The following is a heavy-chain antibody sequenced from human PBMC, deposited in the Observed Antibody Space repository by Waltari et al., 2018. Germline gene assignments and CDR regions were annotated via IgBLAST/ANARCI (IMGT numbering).Heavy chain of an antibody. CDR1: GGSFSSYW. CDR3: ARRQYRTFDY. D-gene: IGHD5-18*01. V-gene: IGHV4-39*07. Sequence: QVQLQESGPGLVKPSETLSLTCAVSGGSFSSYWWGWTRQPPGKGLEWIGSIYGSSGSTEYNPSLKRRATISRDTSKNQFSLKLNSVTAADTAVYYCARRQYRTFDYWGQGVLVTVSS. J-gene: IGHJ4*02. CDR2: IYGSSGST.